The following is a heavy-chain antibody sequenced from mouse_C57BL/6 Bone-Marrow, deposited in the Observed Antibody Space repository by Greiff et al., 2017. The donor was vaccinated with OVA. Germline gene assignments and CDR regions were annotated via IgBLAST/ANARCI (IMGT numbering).Heavy chain of an antibody. CDR1: GFNIKVYY. D-gene: IGHD2-3*01. CDR3: APDGYYGYWYFDV. CDR2: IDPEDGET. V-gene: IGHV14-2*01. J-gene: IGHJ1*03. Sequence: VQLKESGAELVKPGASVKLSCTASGFNIKVYYMHWVKQRTEQGLEWIGRIDPEDGETKYAPKFQGKATITADTSSNTAYLQLSSLTSEDTAVYYCAPDGYYGYWYFDVWGTGTTVTVSS.